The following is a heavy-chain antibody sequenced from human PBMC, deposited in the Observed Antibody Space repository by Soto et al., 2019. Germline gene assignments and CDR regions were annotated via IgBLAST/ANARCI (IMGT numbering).Heavy chain of an antibody. CDR3: ARREFGGDGFDI. CDR1: GNSFTRSW. V-gene: IGHV5-51*01. J-gene: IGHJ3*02. D-gene: IGHD3-16*01. Sequence: GESLKISCQGSGNSFTRSWIGWVRQMPGKGLECMGIIYPADSDTRYSPSIQGQVTISADKSTSTAYLQWSSLKASDTAIYYCARREFGGDGFDIWGQGTMVTVSS. CDR2: IYPADSDT.